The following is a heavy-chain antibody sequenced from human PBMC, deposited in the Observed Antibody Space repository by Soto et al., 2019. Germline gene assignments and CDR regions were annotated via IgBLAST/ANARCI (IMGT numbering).Heavy chain of an antibody. J-gene: IGHJ4*02. V-gene: IGHV4-59*01. Sequence: PSETRSLTCTASGGSIMSYDWGCIGQPPGKGLEWIGHIYYSVSTNYNPSLKSRVTISVDTSKNHFSLKLSSVTAADTAVYYCARSSPRVVSPWDYWGQGTLVTVSS. CDR1: GGSIMSYD. D-gene: IGHD3-3*01. CDR2: IYYSVST. CDR3: ARSSPRVVSPWDY.